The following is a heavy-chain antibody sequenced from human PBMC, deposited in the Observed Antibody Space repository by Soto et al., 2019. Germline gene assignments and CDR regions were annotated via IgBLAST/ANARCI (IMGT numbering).Heavy chain of an antibody. D-gene: IGHD6-13*01. CDR2: ISYDGSNK. J-gene: IGHJ5*02. Sequence: GSLRLSCAASGFTFSSYAMHWVRQAPGKGLEWVAVISYDGSNKYYADSVKGRFTISRDNSKNTLYLQMNSRRAEDTAVYYCARDPASSYSSSWYGWFDPWGQGTLVTVSS. CDR1: GFTFSSYA. CDR3: ARDPASSYSSSWYGWFDP. V-gene: IGHV3-30-3*01.